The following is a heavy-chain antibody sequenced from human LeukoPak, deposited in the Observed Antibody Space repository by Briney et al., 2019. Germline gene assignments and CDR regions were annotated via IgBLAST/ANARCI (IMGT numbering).Heavy chain of an antibody. Sequence: GGSLRPSCAASGFTFSSYAMSWARQAPGKGLEWVSAISGSGGSIYYADSVKGRFTISRDNSKNTLYLQMNSLRAEDTAVYYCAKVVYGSDYWGQGTLVTVSS. CDR3: AKVVYGSDY. D-gene: IGHD2-21*01. CDR2: ISGSGGSI. CDR1: GFTFSSYA. V-gene: IGHV3-23*01. J-gene: IGHJ4*02.